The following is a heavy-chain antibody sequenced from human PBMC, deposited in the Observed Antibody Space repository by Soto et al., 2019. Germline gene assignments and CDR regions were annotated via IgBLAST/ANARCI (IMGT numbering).Heavy chain of an antibody. CDR1: GGSVSSGPYY. CDR3: AITGAVAGFFDY. Sequence: QVQLEESGPGLVKPSETLSLICTVSGGSVSSGPYYWNWIRQPPGKGLEWIGYIYYSGSTNYNPSLKSRVTMTVDTSKNQFSLKLSSVTAADTAVYYCAITGAVAGFFDYWGQGTLVTASS. CDR2: IYYSGST. J-gene: IGHJ4*02. V-gene: IGHV4-61*01. D-gene: IGHD6-19*01.